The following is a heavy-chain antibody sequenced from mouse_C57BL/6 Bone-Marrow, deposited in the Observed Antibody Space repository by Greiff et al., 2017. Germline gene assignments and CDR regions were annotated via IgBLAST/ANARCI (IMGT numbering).Heavy chain of an antibody. D-gene: IGHD1-1*01. V-gene: IGHV5-4*03. CDR1: GFTFSSYA. J-gene: IGHJ4*01. CDR2: ISDGGSYT. CDR3: AGVRFYYYAMDY. Sequence: EVKLMESGGGLVKPGGSLKLSCAASGFTFSSYAMSWVRQTPEKRLEWVATISDGGSYTYYPDNVKGRFTISRDNAKNNLYLQMSHLKSEDTAMYYCAGVRFYYYAMDYWGQGTSVTVSS.